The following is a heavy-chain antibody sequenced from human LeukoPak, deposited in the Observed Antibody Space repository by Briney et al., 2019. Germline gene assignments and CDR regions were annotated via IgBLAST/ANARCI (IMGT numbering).Heavy chain of an antibody. CDR1: GGSFSGYY. CDR3: ARRRTNYYDSSGYYNFDY. Sequence: SETLSLTCAVYGGSFSGYYWSWIRQPPGRGLEWIGEINHSGSTNYNPSLKSRVTISVDTSKNQFSLKLSSVTAADTAVYYCARRRTNYYDSSGYYNFDYWGQGTLVTVFS. CDR2: INHSGST. D-gene: IGHD3-22*01. J-gene: IGHJ4*02. V-gene: IGHV4-34*01.